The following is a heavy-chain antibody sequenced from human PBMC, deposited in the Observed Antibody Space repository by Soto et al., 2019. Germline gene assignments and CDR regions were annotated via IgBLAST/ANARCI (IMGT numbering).Heavy chain of an antibody. CDR1: GGSFSGYY. CDR3: ARGECSSNYCFTRWALDI. V-gene: IGHV4-34*01. Sequence: SETLSLTCAVYGGSFSGYYWTWIRQTPGKGLEWIGEINHSGSTNYKPSLKSRISMSADTSKKQFSLNLTSVTAADTAVYYCARGECSSNYCFTRWALDIWGQGTMVTVSS. CDR2: INHSGST. D-gene: IGHD2-2*01. J-gene: IGHJ3*02.